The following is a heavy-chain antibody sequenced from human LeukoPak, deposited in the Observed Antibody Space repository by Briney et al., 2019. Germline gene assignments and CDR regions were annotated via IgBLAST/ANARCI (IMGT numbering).Heavy chain of an antibody. CDR3: ASPPSIAARPGYYCGMDV. CDR2: INTNTGNP. Sequence: ASVKVSCKASGYTFTSYAMNWVRQAPGQGLEWMGWINTNTGNPTYAQGFTGRFVFSLDTSVSTAYLQISSLKAEDTAVYYCASPPSIAARPGYYCGMDVWGQGTTVTVSS. J-gene: IGHJ6*02. V-gene: IGHV7-4-1*02. CDR1: GYTFTSYA. D-gene: IGHD6-6*01.